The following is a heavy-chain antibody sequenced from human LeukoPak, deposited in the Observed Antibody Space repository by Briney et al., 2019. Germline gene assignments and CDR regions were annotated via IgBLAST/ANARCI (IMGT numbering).Heavy chain of an antibody. J-gene: IGHJ3*02. V-gene: IGHV3-7*01. Sequence: GGSLRLSCAASGFTFSSYWMSWVRQAPGKGLEWAANIKQDGSEKYYVDSVKGRFTISRDNAKNSLYLQMNSLRAEDTAVYYCAKDGEGSSSPVAFDIWGQGTMVTVSS. CDR1: GFTFSSYW. D-gene: IGHD6-6*01. CDR2: IKQDGSEK. CDR3: AKDGEGSSSPVAFDI.